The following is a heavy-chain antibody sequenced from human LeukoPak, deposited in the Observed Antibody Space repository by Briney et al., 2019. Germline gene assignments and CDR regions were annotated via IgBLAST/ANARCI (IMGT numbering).Heavy chain of an antibody. CDR3: ARESSGSYTPAYYYYMDV. V-gene: IGHV1-2*02. CDR1: GYTFTGYY. CDR2: INPNSGGT. J-gene: IGHJ6*03. Sequence: GASVKVSCKASGYTFTGYYMHWVRQAPGQGLEWMGWINPNSGGTNYAQKFQGRVTMTRDTSISTAYMELSRLRSEDTAVYYCARESSGSYTPAYYYYMDVWGKGTTVIVSS. D-gene: IGHD3-10*01.